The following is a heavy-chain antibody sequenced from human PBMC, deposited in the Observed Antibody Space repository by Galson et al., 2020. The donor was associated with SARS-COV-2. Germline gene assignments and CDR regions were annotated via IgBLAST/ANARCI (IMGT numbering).Heavy chain of an antibody. Sequence: GESLKISCQGSGYSFTSYWIGWVRQMPGKGLEWMGIIYPGDSDTRYSPSFQGQVTISADKSISTAYLQWSSLKASDTAMYYCARHRSFGELLSVPYFDYWGQGTLVTVSS. V-gene: IGHV5-51*01. J-gene: IGHJ4*02. CDR1: GYSFTSYW. CDR2: IYPGDSDT. CDR3: ARHRSFGELLSVPYFDY. D-gene: IGHD3-10*01.